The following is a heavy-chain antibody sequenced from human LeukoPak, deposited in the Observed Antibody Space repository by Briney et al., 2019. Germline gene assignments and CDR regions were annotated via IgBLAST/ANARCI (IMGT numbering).Heavy chain of an antibody. CDR1: GGSVSSGGYF. J-gene: IGHJ4*02. CDR3: ARVSYGGYPYYFDY. D-gene: IGHD5-12*01. Sequence: PSETLSLTCTVSGGSVSSGGYFWSSVWQPPGKGLEWIAYIYYSGSTNYNPSLKSRVTISLDKSKDQFSLKLSSVTAADTAVYYCARVSYGGYPYYFDYWGQGTLVTVSS. CDR2: IYYSGST. V-gene: IGHV4-61*08.